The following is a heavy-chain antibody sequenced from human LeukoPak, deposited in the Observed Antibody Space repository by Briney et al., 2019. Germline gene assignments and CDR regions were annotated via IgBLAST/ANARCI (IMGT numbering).Heavy chain of an antibody. D-gene: IGHD6-13*01. CDR1: GFTFSSYE. CDR2: ISSSGSTI. CDR3: ARSYSSSWYPVEKYYMDV. Sequence: GGSLRLSCAASGFTFSSYEMNWVRQAPGKGLEWVSYISSSGSTIYYADSVKGRFTISRDNAKNSLYLQMNSLRAEDTAVYYCARSYSSSWYPVEKYYMDVWGKGTTVTVSS. J-gene: IGHJ6*03. V-gene: IGHV3-48*03.